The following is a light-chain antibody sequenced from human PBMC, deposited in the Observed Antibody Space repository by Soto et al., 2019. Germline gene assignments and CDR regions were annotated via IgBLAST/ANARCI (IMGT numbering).Light chain of an antibody. J-gene: IGKJ5*01. CDR3: MQGVQMPPIT. CDR2: LAS. V-gene: IGKV2-28*01. CDR1: HSLQHSNGYNY. Sequence: DVVMTQSPLSLPVTPGEPASISCRSSHSLQHSNGYNYLDWYFQKPGQSPQLLIYLASNRASGVPVRFSGSGSGTDFTLNISRVEAEDIGLYYCMQGVQMPPITFGQGTRLEI.